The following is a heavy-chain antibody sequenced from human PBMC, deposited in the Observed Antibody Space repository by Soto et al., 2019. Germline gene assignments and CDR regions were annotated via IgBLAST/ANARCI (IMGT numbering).Heavy chain of an antibody. CDR3: ARDAPPWLRSNRGPFSD. J-gene: IGHJ4*02. CDR2: INPNSGGT. V-gene: IGHV1-2*02. CDR1: GYTFTGYY. Sequence: ASVNVSCKASGYTFTGYYMHWVRQAPGQGLEWMGWINPNSGGTNYAQKFQGRVTMTRDTSISTAYMELRRLRSDDTAVYYCARDAPPWLRSNRGPFSDWGQGTLVTVSS. D-gene: IGHD5-12*01.